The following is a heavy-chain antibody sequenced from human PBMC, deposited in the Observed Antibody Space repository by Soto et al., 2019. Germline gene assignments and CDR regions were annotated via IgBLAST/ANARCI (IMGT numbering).Heavy chain of an antibody. Sequence: GGSLRLSCAASGFTFSGSAMHWVRQASGKGLEWVGRIRSKANGYATAYVESVKGRFTISRDDSKNTAYLQMNSLRAEDTAVYYCAKDVKLTYYYYYGMDVWGQGTTVTVSS. J-gene: IGHJ6*02. D-gene: IGHD1-26*01. CDR3: AKDVKLTYYYYYGMDV. CDR1: GFTFSGSA. V-gene: IGHV3-73*01. CDR2: IRSKANGYAT.